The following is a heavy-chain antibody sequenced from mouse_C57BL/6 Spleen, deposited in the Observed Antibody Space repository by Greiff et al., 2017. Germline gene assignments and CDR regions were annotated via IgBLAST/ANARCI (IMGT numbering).Heavy chain of an antibody. CDR2: INYDGSST. Sequence: EVHLVESEGGLVQPGSSMKLSCTASGFTFSDYYMAWVRQVPEKGLEWVANINYDGSSTYYLDSLKSRFIISRDNAKNILYLQMSSLKSEDTATYYCARVVYYYYAMDYWGQGTSVTVSS. CDR3: ARVVYYYYAMDY. CDR1: GFTFSDYY. D-gene: IGHD1-1*01. J-gene: IGHJ4*01. V-gene: IGHV5-16*01.